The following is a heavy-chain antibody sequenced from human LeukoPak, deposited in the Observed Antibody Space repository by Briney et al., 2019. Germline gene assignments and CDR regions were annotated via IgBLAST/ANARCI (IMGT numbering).Heavy chain of an antibody. CDR2: IYYSGST. D-gene: IGHD3-10*01. V-gene: IGHV4-59*01. CDR1: GGSISSYY. Sequence: SETLSLTCTVSGGSISSYYWSWIRQPPGKGLEWIGYIYYSGSTNYNPSLKSRVTISVDTSKNQFSLKLSSVTAADTAVYYCARASDYGSGGRMDAWGKGTTVTVSS. CDR3: ARASDYGSGGRMDA. J-gene: IGHJ6*04.